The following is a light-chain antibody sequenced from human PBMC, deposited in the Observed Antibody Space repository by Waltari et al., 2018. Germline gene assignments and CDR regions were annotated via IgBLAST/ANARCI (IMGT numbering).Light chain of an antibody. CDR2: AAS. CDR3: QQSHSTPWT. Sequence: DIQMTQSPSSLSASVGDRVTITCRASQTISTYLNWDQQQPGKAPKLLIYAASSLQSGVPSRFSGSGSGTDFTLTISSLQPEDFATYYCQQSHSTPWTFGQGTKVEIK. V-gene: IGKV1-39*01. J-gene: IGKJ1*01. CDR1: QTISTY.